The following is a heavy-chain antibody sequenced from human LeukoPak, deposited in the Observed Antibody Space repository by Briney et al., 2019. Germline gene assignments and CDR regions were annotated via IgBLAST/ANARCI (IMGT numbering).Heavy chain of an antibody. J-gene: IGHJ4*02. Sequence: GRSLRLSCAASGFTFDDYAMHWVRQVPGKGLEWVAGLSWNGGIIGSADSVKGRFTISRDNAKHSLSLQMNSLRSEDTALYYCAKDHGSGFYYFDYWGQGTLVTVSS. D-gene: IGHD6-19*01. V-gene: IGHV3-9*01. CDR2: LSWNGGII. CDR3: AKDHGSGFYYFDY. CDR1: GFTFDDYA.